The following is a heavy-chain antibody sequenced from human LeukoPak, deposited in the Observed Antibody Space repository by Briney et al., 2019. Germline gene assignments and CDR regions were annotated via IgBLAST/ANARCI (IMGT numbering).Heavy chain of an antibody. V-gene: IGHV1-18*01. CDR1: GYRFTSYA. Sequence: ASMKVSCKPSGYRFTSYAINWVRQAPEQGLEWMGWISAYNGNTDYAQKFQGRVTMTTDTSTSTAYMELRILTSDDPAVYYCARDPLRSTWSTYYNALDVWGQGTTVTVSS. D-gene: IGHD6-13*01. J-gene: IGHJ6*02. CDR2: ISAYNGNT. CDR3: ARDPLRSTWSTYYNALDV.